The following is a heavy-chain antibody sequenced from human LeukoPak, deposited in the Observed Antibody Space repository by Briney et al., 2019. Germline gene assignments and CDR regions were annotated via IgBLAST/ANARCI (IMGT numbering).Heavy chain of an antibody. CDR3: ASRRGGSSGWYEVFDY. CDR1: GFAFSSYR. CDR2: IKQDGSEK. V-gene: IGHV3-7*01. Sequence: EGSLRLSCAASGFAFSSYRMSWVRQAPGKGLEWVANIKQDGSEKYYVDSVKGRFTISRDDAKNSLYLQMNSLRAEDTAVYYCASRRGGSSGWYEVFDYWGQGTLVTVSS. D-gene: IGHD6-19*01. J-gene: IGHJ4*02.